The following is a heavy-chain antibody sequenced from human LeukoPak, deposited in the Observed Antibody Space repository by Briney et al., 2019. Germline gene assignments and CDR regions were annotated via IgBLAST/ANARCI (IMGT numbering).Heavy chain of an antibody. J-gene: IGHJ4*02. CDR2: ISAYNGNT. CDR3: ARDAGIYDSNYGDY. V-gene: IGHV1-18*01. Sequence: EASVKVSCKASAYTFTSYGISWVRQSPGQGLEWMGWISAYNGNTNYAQKLQGRVTMTTDTSTSTAYMELRSLRSDDTAVYYCARDAGIYDSNYGDYRGQGTLVTVSS. CDR1: AYTFTSYG. D-gene: IGHD3-16*01.